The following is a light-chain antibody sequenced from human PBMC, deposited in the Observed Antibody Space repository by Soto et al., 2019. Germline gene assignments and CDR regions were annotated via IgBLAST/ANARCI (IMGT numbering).Light chain of an antibody. CDR2: GTS. J-gene: IGKJ4*01. CDR3: QQCNNWPLT. CDR1: QSVSSN. Sequence: EIVMTQSPATLSVSPGERATRSCRASQSVSSNLAWYQQKPGQAPRLLIYGTSTRATGIPARFSGSGSGTEFTLTINSLQSEDFAVYYCQQCNNWPLTFGGGTKVEIK. V-gene: IGKV3-15*01.